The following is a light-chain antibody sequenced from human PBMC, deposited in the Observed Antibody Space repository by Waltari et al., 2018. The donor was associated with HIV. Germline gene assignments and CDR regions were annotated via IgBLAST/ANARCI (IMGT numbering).Light chain of an antibody. CDR3: QVWDSSSDHRGV. CDR2: YDR. V-gene: IGLV3-21*04. J-gene: IGLJ3*02. CDR1: GSKG. Sequence: GSKGVHWYQKKPDQAPILVIYYDRDRPSGIPERFSGSNFGNTATLTITSVEAGDEADYYCQVWDSSSDHRGVFGGGTKLTVL.